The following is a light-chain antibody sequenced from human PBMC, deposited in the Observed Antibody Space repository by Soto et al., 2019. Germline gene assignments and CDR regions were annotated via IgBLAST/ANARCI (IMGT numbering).Light chain of an antibody. CDR1: QSVRSY. CDR3: QQRSSGWT. J-gene: IGKJ1*01. Sequence: ENVLTQSPATLSLSPGDRATLSCRAIQSVRSYLAWYQQKPGQAPRLLISDASNRATGVPARFSGSGSGTDFTLTISSLEPEDFAVYYCQQRSSGWTFGPGTKVEI. CDR2: DAS. V-gene: IGKV3-11*01.